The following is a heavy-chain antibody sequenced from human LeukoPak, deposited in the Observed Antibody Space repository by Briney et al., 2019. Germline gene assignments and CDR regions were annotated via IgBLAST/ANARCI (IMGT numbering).Heavy chain of an antibody. CDR2: IYYSGST. V-gene: IGHV4-59*01. D-gene: IGHD5-18*01. Sequence: SETLSLTCTVSGGSISSYYWSWIRQPPGKGLEWIGYIYYSGSTNYNPSLKSRVTISVDTSKNQFSLKLSSVNAADTAVYYCARDRGYGYDNWFDPWGQGTLVTVSS. J-gene: IGHJ5*02. CDR1: GGSISSYY. CDR3: ARDRGYGYDNWFDP.